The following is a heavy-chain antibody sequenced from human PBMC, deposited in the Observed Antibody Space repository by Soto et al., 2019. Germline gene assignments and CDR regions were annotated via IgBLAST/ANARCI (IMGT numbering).Heavy chain of an antibody. CDR3: ARADSYYDILTGYSW. J-gene: IGHJ4*02. CDR1: GGSISSGGYY. D-gene: IGHD3-9*01. CDR2: IYYSGST. V-gene: IGHV4-31*03. Sequence: QVQLQESGPGLVKPSQTLSLTCTVSGGSISSGGYYWSWIRQHPGKGLEWIGYIYYSGSTYYNPTLKSRVTISVDTSKNQYSLQLSSVTAADTAVYYCARADSYYDILTGYSWWGPGTLVTVSS.